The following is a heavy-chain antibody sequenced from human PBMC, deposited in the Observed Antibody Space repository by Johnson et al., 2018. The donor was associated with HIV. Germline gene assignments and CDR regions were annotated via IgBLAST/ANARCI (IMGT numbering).Heavy chain of an antibody. Sequence: VQLVESGGGWVKPGGSLRLSCAASGFTFNTYWMTWVRQAPGKGLEWVANIKQDGSEKYYVDSVKGRFTISRDNAKNSLYLQMNSLRAEDTAVYFCARDLELAGLWFGELWDDAFDIWGQGTMVTVSS. CDR1: GFTFNTYW. D-gene: IGHD3-10*01. V-gene: IGHV3-7*01. J-gene: IGHJ3*02. CDR3: ARDLELAGLWFGELWDDAFDI. CDR2: IKQDGSEK.